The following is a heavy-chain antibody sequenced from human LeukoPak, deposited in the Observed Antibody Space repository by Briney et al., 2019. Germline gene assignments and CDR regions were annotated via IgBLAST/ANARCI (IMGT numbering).Heavy chain of an antibody. D-gene: IGHD3-22*01. Sequence: GESLKISCKGSGYSFTSYWIAWVRQMPGKGLEWMGIIYPGDSDIRYSPSFQGQVTISADKSISTAYLQWSSLKASDTAMYYCARQTYYYDSSGSWDWFDPWGQGTLVTVSS. V-gene: IGHV5-51*01. CDR2: IYPGDSDI. CDR1: GYSFTSYW. J-gene: IGHJ5*02. CDR3: ARQTYYYDSSGSWDWFDP.